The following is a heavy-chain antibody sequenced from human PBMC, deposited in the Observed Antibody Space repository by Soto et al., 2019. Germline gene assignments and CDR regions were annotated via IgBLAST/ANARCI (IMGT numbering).Heavy chain of an antibody. J-gene: IGHJ4*02. CDR2: IKHDGTET. Sequence: VQLVESGGDLVRPGGSLRLSCAASGFIFSRHWMTWVRQAPGKGLEWVANIKHDGTETYLVDSVRGRLIISRDNAKNSVYLQMNSLSVEDTAVYYCARYSGWFIDYWGQGTLVTVSS. V-gene: IGHV3-7*05. D-gene: IGHD3-16*02. CDR1: GFIFSRHW. CDR3: ARYSGWFIDY.